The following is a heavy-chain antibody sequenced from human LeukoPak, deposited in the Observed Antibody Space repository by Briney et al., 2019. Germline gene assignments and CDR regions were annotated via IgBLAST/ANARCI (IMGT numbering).Heavy chain of an antibody. CDR1: GFIFSLYW. CDR2: IKQDGSEK. Sequence: GGSLRLSCAASGFIFSLYWMSWVRQAPGKGLEWVANIKQDGSEKYYVDSVKGRFTISRDNAKSSLYLQMNSLRAEDTAVYYCVSTATFDHWGQGSLVTVSS. V-gene: IGHV3-7*05. CDR3: VSTATFDH. D-gene: IGHD1-26*01. J-gene: IGHJ4*02.